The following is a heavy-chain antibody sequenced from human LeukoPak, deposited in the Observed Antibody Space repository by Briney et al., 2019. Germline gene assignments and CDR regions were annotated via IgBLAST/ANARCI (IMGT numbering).Heavy chain of an antibody. Sequence: PSETLSLTCTVSGGSISSYYWSWIRQPPGKGLEWIGYIYYSGSTNYNPSLKSRVTISVDTSKNQFSLKLSSVTAADTAVYYCARHDGIADAFDIWAKGQWSPSLQ. CDR2: IYYSGST. D-gene: IGHD6-13*01. V-gene: IGHV4-59*08. CDR3: ARHDGIADAFDI. CDR1: GGSISSYY. J-gene: IGHJ3*02.